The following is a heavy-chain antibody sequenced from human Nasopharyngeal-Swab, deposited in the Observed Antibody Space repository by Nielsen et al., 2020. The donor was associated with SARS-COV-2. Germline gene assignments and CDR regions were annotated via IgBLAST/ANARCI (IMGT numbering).Heavy chain of an antibody. D-gene: IGHD2-21*02. Sequence: WIHQPPGKGLEWIGYIYYSGSTNYNPSLKSRVTISVDTSKNQFSLKLSSVTAADTAVYYCARCGGDCLKTPTLYYFDYWGQGTLVTVSS. CDR3: ARCGGDCLKTPTLYYFDY. CDR2: IYYSGST. V-gene: IGHV4-59*01. J-gene: IGHJ4*02.